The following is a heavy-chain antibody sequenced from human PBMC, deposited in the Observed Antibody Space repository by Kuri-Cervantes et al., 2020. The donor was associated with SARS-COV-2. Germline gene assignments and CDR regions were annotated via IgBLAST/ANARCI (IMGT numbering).Heavy chain of an antibody. CDR3: ARTLHEFYCSSTSCYLHYFDY. D-gene: IGHD2-2*01. CDR1: GGSLSNYY. J-gene: IGHJ4*02. V-gene: IGHV4-34*01. CDR2: INHSGST. Sequence: SETLSLTCAVYGGSLSNYYWSWIRQPPGKGLEWIGEINHSGSTYYNSSLESRVTISIDTSKNQFSLKLNSLTAADTAVYYCARTLHEFYCSSTSCYLHYFDYWGQGTLVTVSS.